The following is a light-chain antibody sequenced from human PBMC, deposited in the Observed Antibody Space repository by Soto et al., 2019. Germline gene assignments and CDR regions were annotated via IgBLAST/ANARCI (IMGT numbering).Light chain of an antibody. V-gene: IGLV1-44*01. Sequence: QSVLTQPPSASGSPGQRVTISCSGSSSNIGSNTVNWYQQLPGTAPKLLIYSNNQRPSGVPARFSDSKSGTSASLAISGLQSEDEADYYCAAWDDSLNGPVFGGGTKVTVL. J-gene: IGLJ3*02. CDR3: AAWDDSLNGPV. CDR1: SSNIGSNT. CDR2: SNN.